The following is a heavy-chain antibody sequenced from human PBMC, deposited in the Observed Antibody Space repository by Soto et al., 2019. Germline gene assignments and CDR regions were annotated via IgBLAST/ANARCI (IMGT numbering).Heavy chain of an antibody. Sequence: EVQLVESGGGLVQPGGSLRLSCAASGFTFSSYSMNWVRQAPGKGLEWVSYISSSSSTIYYADSVEGRFTISRDNAKNSLCLQMNSLRAEDTAVYYCARGPRAWGRRVAYWGQGTLVTVSS. CDR2: ISSSSSTI. CDR1: GFTFSSYS. J-gene: IGHJ4*02. D-gene: IGHD3-16*01. V-gene: IGHV3-48*01. CDR3: ARGPRAWGRRVAY.